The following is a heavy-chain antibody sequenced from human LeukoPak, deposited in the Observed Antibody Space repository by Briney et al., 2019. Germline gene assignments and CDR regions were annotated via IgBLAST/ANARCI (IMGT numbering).Heavy chain of an antibody. D-gene: IGHD6-6*01. V-gene: IGHV3-7*01. Sequence: GGSLRLSCAASGFTFSDYYRSWVRQAPGKGPEWVANIKQDGSQRYYVDSVRGRFTISRDNAKNSLFLQMNGLRAEDTAVYYCARRGGSSSRRSPIDYWGQGTLVTVSS. CDR2: IKQDGSQR. CDR3: ARRGGSSSRRSPIDY. CDR1: GFTFSDYY. J-gene: IGHJ4*02.